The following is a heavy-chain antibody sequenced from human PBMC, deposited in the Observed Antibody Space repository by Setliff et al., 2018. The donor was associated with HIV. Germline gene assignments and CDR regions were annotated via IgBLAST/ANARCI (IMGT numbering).Heavy chain of an antibody. CDR3: ARPNYYDSSGSFDY. Sequence: GGSLRLSCAASGFTFSNYEMNWVRQAPGKGLEWVSYISSSASTIYYADSVKGRFTISRDNAKNSLYLQMNSLRAEDTAVYYCARPNYYDSSGSFDYWGQGTLVTVSS. CDR2: ISSSASTI. CDR1: GFTFSNYE. D-gene: IGHD3-22*01. J-gene: IGHJ4*02. V-gene: IGHV3-48*03.